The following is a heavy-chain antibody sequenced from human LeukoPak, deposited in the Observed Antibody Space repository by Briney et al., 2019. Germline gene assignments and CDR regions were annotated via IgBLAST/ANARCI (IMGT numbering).Heavy chain of an antibody. Sequence: PGGSLTLSCAASGFTFSSYSMNWVRQAPGEGGEWVSSISSSSSYIYYADSVKGRFTISRDNAKNSLYLQMNSLRAEDTAVYYCARGVLYCSSTSCYFDYWGQGTLVTVSS. J-gene: IGHJ4*02. D-gene: IGHD2-2*01. V-gene: IGHV3-21*01. CDR3: ARGVLYCSSTSCYFDY. CDR2: ISSSSSYI. CDR1: GFTFSSYS.